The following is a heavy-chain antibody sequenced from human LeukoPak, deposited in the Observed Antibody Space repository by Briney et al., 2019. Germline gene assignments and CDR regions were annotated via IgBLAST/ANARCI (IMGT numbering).Heavy chain of an antibody. V-gene: IGHV4-61*02. CDR2: IYTSWST. J-gene: IGHJ5*02. Sequence: PSETLSLTCTGSGGSISSGSYYWSWLRQPAGTGLEWIGRIYTSWSTKYNPSLRPRVPISVDTSNNQFSLKLPSVTAAHPAVYYCAREYQLLLGRLDPWGQGTLVTVSS. CDR1: GGSISSGSYY. D-gene: IGHD2-2*01. CDR3: AREYQLLLGRLDP.